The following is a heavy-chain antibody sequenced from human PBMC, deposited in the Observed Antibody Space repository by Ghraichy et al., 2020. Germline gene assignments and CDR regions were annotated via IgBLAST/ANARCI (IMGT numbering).Heavy chain of an antibody. CDR2: INTNTGSP. V-gene: IGHV7-4-1*02. Sequence: ASVKVSCKTSGYTFNKYTMHWLRQAPGQVPEWMGWINTNTGSPTYAQAFTGRFVFSLDTSVRTTYLHISSLRPEDTAVYYCARGGAMVQGVNWLAPWGQGSLVTVSS. CDR3: ARGGAMVQGVNWLAP. D-gene: IGHD3-10*01. CDR1: GYTFNKYT. J-gene: IGHJ5*02.